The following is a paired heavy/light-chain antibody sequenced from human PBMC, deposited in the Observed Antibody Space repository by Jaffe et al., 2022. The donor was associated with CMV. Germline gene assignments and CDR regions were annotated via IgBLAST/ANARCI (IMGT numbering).Heavy chain of an antibody. CDR3: AARGTMSTGFGY. J-gene: IGHJ4*02. CDR1: GFTFSTHD. Sequence: EVQLLESGGGLVQPGGSLRLSCAASGFTFSTHDMSWVRQAPGKGLEWVSSFSVSGDSTYYADSVKGRFTISRDNSKNTLYLQLNSLRADDTALYFCAARGTMSTGFGYWGQGTQVTVSS. V-gene: IGHV3-23*01. D-gene: IGHD2-15*01. CDR2: FSVSGDST.
Light chain of an antibody. J-gene: IGLJ2*01. CDR3: QAWGTITARVV. Sequence: SYQLTQPPSVSVSPGQTANITCSGDKLGDKYVCWYQQRPGQSPVLVIHQDIKRPSGIPERFSGSNSGNTATLTISGTQAMDEADYYCQAWGTITARVVFGGGTKLTVL. V-gene: IGLV3-1*01. CDR1: KLGDKY. CDR2: QDI.